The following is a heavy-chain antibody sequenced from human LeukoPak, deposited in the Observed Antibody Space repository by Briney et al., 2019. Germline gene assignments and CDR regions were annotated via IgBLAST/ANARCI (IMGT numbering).Heavy chain of an antibody. CDR3: ARETDYGDYKHYYYYYMDV. CDR1: GGSISSGSYY. D-gene: IGHD4-17*01. V-gene: IGHV4-61*02. CDR2: IYTSGST. J-gene: IGHJ6*03. Sequence: PSQTLSLTCTVSGGSISSGSYYWSWIRQPAGKGLEWIGRIYTSGSTNYNPSLKSRVTISVDTSKNQFSLKLSSVTAADTAVYYRARETDYGDYKHYYYYYMDVWGKGTTVTISS.